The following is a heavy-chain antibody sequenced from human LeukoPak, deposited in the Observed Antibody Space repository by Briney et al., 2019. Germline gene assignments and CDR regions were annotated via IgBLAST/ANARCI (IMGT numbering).Heavy chain of an antibody. CDR3: ARDPTGLWYNWFDP. CDR1: GSTFSSYS. V-gene: IGHV3-21*01. CDR2: ISSSSSYI. J-gene: IGHJ5*02. D-gene: IGHD3-16*01. Sequence: PGGSLRLSCAASGSTFSSYSMNWVRQAPGKGLEWVSSISSSSSYIYYADSVRGRFTISRDNAKNSLYLQMNSLRAEDTAVYYCARDPTGLWYNWFDPWGQGTLVTVSS.